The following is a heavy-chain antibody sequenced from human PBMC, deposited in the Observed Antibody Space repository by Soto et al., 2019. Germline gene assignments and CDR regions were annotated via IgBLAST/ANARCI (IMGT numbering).Heavy chain of an antibody. J-gene: IGHJ4*02. CDR3: ARSSGWHFDS. D-gene: IGHD6-19*01. V-gene: IGHV4-31*03. CDR1: SGSISSGGYY. CDR2: IYYSGST. Sequence: QVQLHESGPGLVKPSQTLSLTCTVSSGSISSGGYYWSWIRQHPGKGLEWIGYIYYSGSTYYNPSLKSRVIMSLDTSKNQLSLKLSSVTAADTAVYPCARSSGWHFDSWGQGSLATVSS.